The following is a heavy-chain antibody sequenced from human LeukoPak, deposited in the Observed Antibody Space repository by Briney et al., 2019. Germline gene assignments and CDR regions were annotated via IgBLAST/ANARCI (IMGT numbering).Heavy chain of an antibody. CDR2: INSDGSST. CDR1: GFTFTNYW. D-gene: IGHD3-22*01. Sequence: QSGGSLRLSCAASGFTFTNYWMHWVRQAPGEGLMWVSRINSDGSSTSYADSVKGRFTISRDNAKNTLYLQMNSLRAEDTAVYYCARADTSGYAVFDYWGQGALSPSPQ. J-gene: IGHJ4*02. CDR3: ARADTSGYAVFDY. V-gene: IGHV3-74*01.